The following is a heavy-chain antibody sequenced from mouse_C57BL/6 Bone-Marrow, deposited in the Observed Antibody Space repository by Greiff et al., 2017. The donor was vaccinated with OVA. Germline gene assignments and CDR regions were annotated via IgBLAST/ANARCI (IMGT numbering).Heavy chain of an antibody. CDR2: INPNNGGT. D-gene: IGHD2-5*01. V-gene: IGHV1-18*01. CDR3: AREGVYSNYLYAMDY. J-gene: IGHJ4*01. CDR1: GYTFTDYN. Sequence: EVQLQQSGPELVKPGASVKIPCKASGYTFTDYNMDWVKQSHGKSLEWIGDINPNNGGTIYNQKFKGKATLTVDKSSSTAYMELRSLTSEDTAVYYCAREGVYSNYLYAMDYWGQGTSVTVSS.